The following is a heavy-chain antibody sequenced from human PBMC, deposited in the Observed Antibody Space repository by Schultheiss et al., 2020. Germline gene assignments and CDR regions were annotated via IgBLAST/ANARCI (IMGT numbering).Heavy chain of an antibody. J-gene: IGHJ6*02. D-gene: IGHD6-13*01. CDR3: ARGALYSSIGGMDV. CDR1: GFTFSSYG. Sequence: GGSLRLSCAASGFTFSSYGMHWVRQAPGKGLEWVAVIWYDGSNKYYADSVKGRFTISRDNSKNTLYLQMNSLRAEDTAVYYCARGALYSSIGGMDVWGQGTTVTVSS. V-gene: IGHV3-33*01. CDR2: IWYDGSNK.